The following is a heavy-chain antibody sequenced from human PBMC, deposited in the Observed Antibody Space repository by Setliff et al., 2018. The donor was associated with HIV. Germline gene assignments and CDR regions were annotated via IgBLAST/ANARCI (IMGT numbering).Heavy chain of an antibody. J-gene: IGHJ6*01. CDR2: IDHSGST. V-gene: IGHV4-34*10. Sequence: PSETLSLTCAVYGVSFSGYYWNWIRQTPGKGLEWIGEIDHSGSTNYNPSLSSPVTMSVDTSRNQFYLTLTSVTAADTAVYYCVRETGDYGFDLWGQGTKVTVSS. D-gene: IGHD1-1*01. CDR3: VRETGDYGFDL. CDR1: GVSFSGYY.